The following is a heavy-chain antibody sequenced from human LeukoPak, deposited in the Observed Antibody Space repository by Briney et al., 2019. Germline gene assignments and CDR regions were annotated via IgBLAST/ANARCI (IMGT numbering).Heavy chain of an antibody. CDR1: GSTFRTYG. J-gene: IGHJ4*02. CDR2: IIGSGATT. D-gene: IGHD6-19*01. V-gene: IGHV3-23*01. Sequence: GGTLRLSCAASGSTFRTYGMNWVRQAPGKGLEWVSGIIGSGATTYYGDSVKGRFTISRDNSKNTLYLQMNSLRAEDTAVYYCARDARLATFDYWGQGTLVTVSS. CDR3: ARDARLATFDY.